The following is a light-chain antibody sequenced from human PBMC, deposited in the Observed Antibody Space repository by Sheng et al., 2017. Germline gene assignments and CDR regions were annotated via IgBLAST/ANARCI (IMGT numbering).Light chain of an antibody. J-gene: IGKJ1*01. Sequence: DIQLTQSPSTLSATVGDRVTITCRANESVSASLAWYQQKPGMAPKPLIYKASSLQSGVPSRFAGSAFGTEFTLNINNLQPDDFATYYCQQYSSWWTFGQGTKVEIK. V-gene: IGKV1-5*03. CDR2: KAS. CDR3: QQYSSWWT. CDR1: ESVSAS.